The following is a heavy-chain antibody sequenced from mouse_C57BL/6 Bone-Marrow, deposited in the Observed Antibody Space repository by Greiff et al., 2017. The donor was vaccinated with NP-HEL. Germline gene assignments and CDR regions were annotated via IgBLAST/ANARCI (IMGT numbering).Heavy chain of an antibody. CDR2: IDPANGNT. V-gene: IGHV14-3*01. D-gene: IGHD2-3*01. Sequence: VQLKESVAELVRPGASVKLSCTASGFTIKNTYMHWVKQRPEQGLEWIGRIDPANGNTKYAPKFQGKATITADTSSNTAYLQLSSLTSEDTASYCCARWLLLYAMDYWGQGTSVTVSS. J-gene: IGHJ4*01. CDR3: ARWLLLYAMDY. CDR1: GFTIKNTY.